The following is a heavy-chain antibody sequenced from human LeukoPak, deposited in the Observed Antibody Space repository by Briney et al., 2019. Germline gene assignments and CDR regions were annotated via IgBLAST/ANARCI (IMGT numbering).Heavy chain of an antibody. J-gene: IGHJ4*02. CDR1: GYTFTTYG. CDR3: ARDCNSGNCSSDS. D-gene: IGHD2-15*01. Sequence: GASVKVSCTASGYTFTTYGISWVRQARGQGLEWMGWINTYNGNANSAQKFQDRVTMTRDTSTSTAYMDLSRLRSDDTVVYYCARDCNSGNCSSDSWGQGTLVTVSS. CDR2: INTYNGNA. V-gene: IGHV1-18*01.